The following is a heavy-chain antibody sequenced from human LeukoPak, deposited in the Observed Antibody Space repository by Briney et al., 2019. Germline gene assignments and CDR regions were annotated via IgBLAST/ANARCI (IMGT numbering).Heavy chain of an antibody. CDR3: AKEIPLYYYDSSGYYT. CDR2: ISYDGSNK. D-gene: IGHD3-22*01. V-gene: IGHV3-30*18. J-gene: IGHJ5*02. CDR1: GFTFSSYS. Sequence: GGSLRLSCAASGFTFSSYSMHWVRQAPGKGLEWVAVISYDGSNKYYADSVKGRFTISRDNSKNTLYLQMNSLRAEDTAVYYCAKEIPLYYYDSSGYYTWGQGTLVTVSS.